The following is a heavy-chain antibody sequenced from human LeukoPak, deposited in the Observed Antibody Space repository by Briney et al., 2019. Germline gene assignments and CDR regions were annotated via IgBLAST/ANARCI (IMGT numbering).Heavy chain of an antibody. CDR3: ARLYSYGSIKDYYYMDV. D-gene: IGHD5-18*01. CDR2: IYPGDSDT. CDR1: GYSFTSYW. V-gene: IGHV5-51*01. J-gene: IGHJ6*03. Sequence: GESLKISCKGSGYSFTSYWIGWVRQMPGKGLEWMGIIYPGDSDTRYSPSFQGQVTISADKSISTAYLQWSSLKASDTAMYYCARLYSYGSIKDYYYMDVWGKGTTVTVSS.